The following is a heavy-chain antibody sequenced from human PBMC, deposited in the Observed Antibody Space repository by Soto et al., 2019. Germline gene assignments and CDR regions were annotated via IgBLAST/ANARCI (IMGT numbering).Heavy chain of an antibody. CDR1: GGTFSSYA. CDR2: IIPIFGTI. Sequence: QVQLVQSGAEVKKPGSSVKVSCKASGGTFSSYAISWVRQAPGQGLEWMGGIIPIFGTINNAQKFQDRVTITADESANIVYMELSSLRSEDTAIYYCAREGLTFGPGAVGGAFDIWGQGTLVTVSS. D-gene: IGHD2-2*01. CDR3: AREGLTFGPGAVGGAFDI. J-gene: IGHJ3*02. V-gene: IGHV1-69*12.